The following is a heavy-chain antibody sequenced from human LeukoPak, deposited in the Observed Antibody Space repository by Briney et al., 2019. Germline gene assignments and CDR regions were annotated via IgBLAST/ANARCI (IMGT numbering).Heavy chain of an antibody. J-gene: IGHJ4*02. CDR2: IYYSGST. CDR3: ARDRGSGWYETAFDY. Sequence: PSETLSLTCTVSGGSISSYYWSWIRQPPGKGLEWIGYIYYSGSTNCNPSLKSRVTISVDTSKNQFSLKLSSVTAADTAVYYCARDRGSGWYETAFDYWGQGTLVTVSP. V-gene: IGHV4-59*01. D-gene: IGHD6-19*01. CDR1: GGSISSYY.